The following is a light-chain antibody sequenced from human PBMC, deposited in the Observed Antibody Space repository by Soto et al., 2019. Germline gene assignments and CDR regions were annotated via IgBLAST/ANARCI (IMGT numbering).Light chain of an antibody. CDR1: QSVLYSSNNKNY. V-gene: IGKV4-1*01. CDR2: WAS. Sequence: DIVMTQSPDSLAVSLGERATINCKSSQSVLYSSNNKNYLAWFQQKPGQPPRLLIYWASNRKSGVPDRFSGSESGTDFTLTIGSLQAEDVAVYYCQQYYSAPYTFGQGTKLEIK. CDR3: QQYYSAPYT. J-gene: IGKJ2*01.